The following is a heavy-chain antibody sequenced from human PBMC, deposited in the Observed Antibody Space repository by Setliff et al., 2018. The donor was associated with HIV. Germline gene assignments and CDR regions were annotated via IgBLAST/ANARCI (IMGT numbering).Heavy chain of an antibody. D-gene: IGHD3-10*01. CDR1: GFNFNKYA. CDR3: ARILDMSSRTRTLYHAMDV. Sequence: GGSLRLSCVASGFNFNKYAMHWVRQAPGKGLECVGLISYDGSATYYADSVEGRFTISRDNARNSLSLQLNSLRADDTAVYYCARILDMSSRTRTLYHAMDVWGRGTTVTVSS. J-gene: IGHJ6*02. V-gene: IGHV3-30*04. CDR2: ISYDGSAT.